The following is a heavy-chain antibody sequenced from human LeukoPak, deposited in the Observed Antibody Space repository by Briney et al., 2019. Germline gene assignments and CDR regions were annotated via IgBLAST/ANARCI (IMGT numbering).Heavy chain of an antibody. CDR3: ARGQNYYGSGSQTFDI. CDR1: GFPFISYT. D-gene: IGHD3-10*01. V-gene: IGHV3-30*04. J-gene: IGHJ3*02. Sequence: PGGSLRLSCVASGFPFISYTMHWVRQAPGKGLEWVAVMSYDGSHKFHADSVKGRFTISRDNAKNSLYLQVSSLRAEDTAWYYCARGQNYYGSGSQTFDIWGQGTMVTVSS. CDR2: MSYDGSHK.